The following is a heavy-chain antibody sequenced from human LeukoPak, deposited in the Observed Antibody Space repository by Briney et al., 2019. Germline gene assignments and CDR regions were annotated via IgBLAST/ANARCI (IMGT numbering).Heavy chain of an antibody. D-gene: IGHD3-10*01. Sequence: SETLSLTCTVSGGSISNSYWSWIRQPAGKGLEWIGRIYTSGSTNYNPSLKSGVTMSVDTSKNQFSLRVTSVTAADTAVYYCAGGSGSIPSWGQGTLVTVSS. CDR1: GGSISNSY. CDR2: IYTSGST. J-gene: IGHJ4*02. CDR3: AGGSGSIPS. V-gene: IGHV4-4*07.